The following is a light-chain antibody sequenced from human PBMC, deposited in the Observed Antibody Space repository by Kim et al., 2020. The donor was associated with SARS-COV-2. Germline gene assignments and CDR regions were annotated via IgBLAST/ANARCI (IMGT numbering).Light chain of an antibody. Sequence: LSPGETATLSCRASQTISSSYLAWYQQKPGQAPRLLIYAASSRDTGILDRISGSGSGTDFTLTISRLEPEDFAVYYCQLYSSSLYTFGQGTKLEI. J-gene: IGKJ2*01. CDR2: AAS. CDR3: QLYSSSLYT. V-gene: IGKV3-20*01. CDR1: QTISSSY.